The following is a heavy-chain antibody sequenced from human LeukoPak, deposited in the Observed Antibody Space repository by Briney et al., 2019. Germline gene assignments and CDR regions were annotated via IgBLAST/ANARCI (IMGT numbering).Heavy chain of an antibody. D-gene: IGHD3-10*01. J-gene: IGHJ4*02. CDR3: ARPPYGSGSYQFDY. Sequence: PGGSLRLPCAASGFTFSSYAMSWVRQAPGKGLEWVSAISGSGGSTYYADSVKGRFTISRDNSKNTLYLQTNSLRAEDTAVYYCARPPYGSGSYQFDYWGQGTLVTVSS. V-gene: IGHV3-23*01. CDR2: ISGSGGST. CDR1: GFTFSSYA.